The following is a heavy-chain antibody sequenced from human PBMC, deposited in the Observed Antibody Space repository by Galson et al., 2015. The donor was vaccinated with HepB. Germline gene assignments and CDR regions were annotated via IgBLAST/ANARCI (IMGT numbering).Heavy chain of an antibody. CDR3: ARDSVQVATIRRYGMDV. Sequence: CAISGDSVSSNSAAWNWIRQSPSRGLEWLGRTYYRSKWYNDYAVSVKSRITINPDTSKNQFSLQLNSVTPEDTAVYYCARDSVQVATIRRYGMDVWGQGTTVTVSS. CDR1: GDSVSSNSAA. D-gene: IGHD5-12*01. J-gene: IGHJ6*02. V-gene: IGHV6-1*01. CDR2: TYYRSKWYN.